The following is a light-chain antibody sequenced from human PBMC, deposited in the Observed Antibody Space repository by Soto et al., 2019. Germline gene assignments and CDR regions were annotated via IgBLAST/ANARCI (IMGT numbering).Light chain of an antibody. CDR1: SSNIGAGSD. Sequence: QSVLTQPPSVSGAPGQRVTISCTGSSSNIGAGSDVHWYQQLPGTAPKLLIFRNNNRPSGVPDRFFASKSAASAFLAISGLQAEDEGDYYCQSYDSSLSVVFGGGTQLTVL. CDR2: RNN. CDR3: QSYDSSLSVV. J-gene: IGLJ2*01. V-gene: IGLV1-40*03.